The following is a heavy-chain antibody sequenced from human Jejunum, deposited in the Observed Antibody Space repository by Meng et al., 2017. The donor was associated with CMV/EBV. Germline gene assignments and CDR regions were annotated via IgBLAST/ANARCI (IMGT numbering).Heavy chain of an antibody. CDR1: GGSFSIYY. CDR3: ARGGPHQSGYDF. J-gene: IGHJ4*02. CDR2: INHIANT. Sequence: CAVSGGSFSIYYWSWIRQSPGKGLEWLGHINHIANTNYNPSLKSRLTMSVDTSKNQFSLDLTSVTAADTGVYFCARGGPHQSGYDFWGQGTLVTVSS. D-gene: IGHD3-10*01. V-gene: IGHV4-34*01.